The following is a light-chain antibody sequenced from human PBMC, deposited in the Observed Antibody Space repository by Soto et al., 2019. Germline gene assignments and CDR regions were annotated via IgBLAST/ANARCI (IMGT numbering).Light chain of an antibody. CDR2: GAS. CDR1: QSVSSN. J-gene: IGKJ4*01. CDR3: QQYNNWPPLT. V-gene: IGKV3-15*01. Sequence: EIVMTQSPAPLSVSPGERATLSCRASQSVSSNLAWYQQKPGQAPRLLIYGASTRATGIPAGFSGSGSGTEFTLTISSLQSEDCAVYFCQQYNNWPPLTFCGGTKVEIK.